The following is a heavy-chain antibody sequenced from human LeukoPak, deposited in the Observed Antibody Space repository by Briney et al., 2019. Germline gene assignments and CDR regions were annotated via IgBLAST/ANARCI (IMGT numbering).Heavy chain of an antibody. CDR3: ARGSVGSGYYDSSGSFDY. CDR1: GGTFSSYA. D-gene: IGHD3-22*01. CDR2: IIPIFGTA. V-gene: IGHV1-69*13. J-gene: IGHJ4*02. Sequence: ASVKVSCKASGGTFSSYAISWVRQAPGQGLEWMGGIIPIFGTANYAQEFQGRVTITADESTSTAYMELSSLRSEDTAVYYCARGSVGSGYYDSSGSFDYWGQGTLVTVSS.